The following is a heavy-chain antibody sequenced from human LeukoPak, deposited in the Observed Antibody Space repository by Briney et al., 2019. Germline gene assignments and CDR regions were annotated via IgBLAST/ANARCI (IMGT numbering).Heavy chain of an antibody. J-gene: IGHJ6*04. V-gene: IGHV3-30*18. CDR3: AKGALRYPDV. D-gene: IGHD3-9*01. CDR1: GFTFSSYG. Sequence: GGSLRLSCAASGFTFSSYGMHWVRQAPGKGLEWVAVISYDGSNKYYADSVKGRFTISRDNSKNTLYLQMNSLRAEDTAVYYCAKGALRYPDVWGKGTTVTISS. CDR2: ISYDGSNK.